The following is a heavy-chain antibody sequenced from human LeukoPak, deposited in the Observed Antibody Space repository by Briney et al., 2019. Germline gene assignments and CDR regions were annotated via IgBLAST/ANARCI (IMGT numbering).Heavy chain of an antibody. D-gene: IGHD3-10*01. CDR2: INHSGST. Sequence: SETLSLTCAVYGGSFSGYYWSWIRQPPGKGLEWIGEINHSGSTNYNPSLKSRVTISVDTSKNQFSLKLSSVTAADTAVYYCAGNMVRGSQGSPWFDPWGQGTLVTVSS. CDR1: GGSFSGYY. CDR3: AGNMVRGSQGSPWFDP. V-gene: IGHV4-34*01. J-gene: IGHJ5*02.